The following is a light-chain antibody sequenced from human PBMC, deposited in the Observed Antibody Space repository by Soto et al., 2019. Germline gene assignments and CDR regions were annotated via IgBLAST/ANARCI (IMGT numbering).Light chain of an antibody. CDR1: SSVVGSHNL. CDR3: CSNAAGSTYV. CDR2: EAS. J-gene: IGLJ1*01. Sequence: QSALAQPGSVYGCPGQSITISCTATSSVVGSHNLVSWYQQFPGKAPKLIIFEASKRPSGVSNRFSGSKSGSTASLTISGLQAEDEADYYCCSNAAGSTYVFGSGTKVTVL. V-gene: IGLV2-23*01.